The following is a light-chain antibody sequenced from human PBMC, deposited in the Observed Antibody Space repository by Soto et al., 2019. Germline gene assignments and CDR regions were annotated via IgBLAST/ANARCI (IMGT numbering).Light chain of an antibody. V-gene: IGKV3-11*01. CDR1: QSVSSY. J-gene: IGKJ3*01. CDR3: QHRSNWLFT. Sequence: EIVLTQSPATLSLSPGERATLSCRASQSVSSYLAWYQQKPGQAPRLLIYNASNRSTGIPARFSGSGSGTDFPLSISRLEPDDFAVYYCQHRSNWLFTFGPGTKVDIK. CDR2: NAS.